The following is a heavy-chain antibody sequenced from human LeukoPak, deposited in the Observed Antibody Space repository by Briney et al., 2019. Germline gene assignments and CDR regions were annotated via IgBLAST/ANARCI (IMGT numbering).Heavy chain of an antibody. Sequence: GGSLRLSCAASGFILNTYWINWVRQAPGKGLEWLASINQDGSEKYYVDSVKGRFTISRDNAKNSLYLQMNSLTAEDTAVYYCTTFYSRLADYWGQGTVVTVSS. CDR2: INQDGSEK. V-gene: IGHV3-7*05. CDR3: TTFYSRLADY. D-gene: IGHD2/OR15-2a*01. J-gene: IGHJ4*02. CDR1: GFILNTYW.